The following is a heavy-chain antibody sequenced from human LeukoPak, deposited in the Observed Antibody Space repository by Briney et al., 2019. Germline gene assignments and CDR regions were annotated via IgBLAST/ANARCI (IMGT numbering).Heavy chain of an antibody. CDR1: GFTFSSYW. Sequence: GGSLRLSCAASGFTFSSYWMHWVRQAPGKGLVWVSRINSDGSSTSYADSVKGRFTISRDNAKNTLYLQTNSLRAEDTAVYYCARAGATYYDFWSGLDYWGQGTLVTVSS. CDR2: INSDGSST. D-gene: IGHD3-3*01. J-gene: IGHJ4*02. V-gene: IGHV3-74*01. CDR3: ARAGATYYDFWSGLDY.